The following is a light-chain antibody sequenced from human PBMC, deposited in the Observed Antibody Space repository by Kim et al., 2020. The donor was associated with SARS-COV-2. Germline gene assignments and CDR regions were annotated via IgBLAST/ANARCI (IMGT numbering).Light chain of an antibody. CDR2: DTT. V-gene: IGLV7-46*01. CDR3: CLTYNGVVV. CDR1: TGAGTSGLY. Sequence: PGGTATLPCGSSTGAGTSGLYPFWYQQKPGQVPRTLIYDTTNKHSWTPARFSGSLLGGKAALSLSGAQPEDEAEYYCCLTYNGVVVFGGGTNLTVL. J-gene: IGLJ2*01.